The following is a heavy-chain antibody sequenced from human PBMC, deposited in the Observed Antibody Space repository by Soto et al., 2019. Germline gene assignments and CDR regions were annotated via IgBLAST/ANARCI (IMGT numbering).Heavy chain of an antibody. Sequence: TLSLTCTVSGGSISSGGYYWSWIRQHPGKGLEWIGYIYYSGSTYYNPSLKSRVTISVDTSKNQFSLKLSSVTAADTAVYYCVRGMATIMGNWFDPWGQGTLVTVSS. J-gene: IGHJ5*02. CDR3: VRGMATIMGNWFDP. V-gene: IGHV4-31*03. CDR1: GGSISSGGYY. D-gene: IGHD5-12*01. CDR2: IYYSGST.